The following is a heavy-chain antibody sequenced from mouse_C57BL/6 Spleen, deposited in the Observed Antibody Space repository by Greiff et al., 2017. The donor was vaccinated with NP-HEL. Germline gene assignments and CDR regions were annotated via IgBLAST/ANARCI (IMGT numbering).Heavy chain of an antibody. Sequence: EVQRVESGGGLVQPGGSLKLSCAASGFTFSDYYMYWVRQTPEKRLEWVAYISNGGGSTYYPDTVKGRFTISRDNAKNTLYLQMSRLKSEDTAMYYCARHVITTDYAMDYWGQGTSVTVSS. D-gene: IGHD1-1*01. V-gene: IGHV5-12*01. CDR3: ARHVITTDYAMDY. J-gene: IGHJ4*01. CDR2: ISNGGGST. CDR1: GFTFSDYY.